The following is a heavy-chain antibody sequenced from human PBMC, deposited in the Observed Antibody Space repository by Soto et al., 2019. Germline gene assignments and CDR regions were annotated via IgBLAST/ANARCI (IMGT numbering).Heavy chain of an antibody. J-gene: IGHJ4*02. Sequence: EVQLLESGGGLVQPGGSLRLSCAASGFTFSSYAMSWVRQAPGKGLEWVSAISGSGGSTYYADSVKGRFIISRDNSKNTLYLQMNSLRAEDTAVYYCAKGVSVSIAARGLAGTYWGQGTLVTVSS. CDR3: AKGVSVSIAARGLAGTY. CDR2: ISGSGGST. V-gene: IGHV3-23*01. D-gene: IGHD6-6*01. CDR1: GFTFSSYA.